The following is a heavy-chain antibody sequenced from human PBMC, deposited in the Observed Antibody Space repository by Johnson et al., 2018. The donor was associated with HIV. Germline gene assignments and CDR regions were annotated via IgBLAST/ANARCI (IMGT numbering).Heavy chain of an antibody. CDR1: GFTFSSYG. J-gene: IGHJ3*02. V-gene: IGHV3-30*02. CDR2: IRFDGSNK. CDR3: ATDAFDI. Sequence: QVQLVESGGGVVQPGGSLRLSCAASGFTFSSYGMHWVRQAPGKGLEGVAFIRFDGSNKYYADSVKGRFTISRDNSKTTLYLQMNSLRAEDTAVYYCATDAFDIWGQVTMVTVSS.